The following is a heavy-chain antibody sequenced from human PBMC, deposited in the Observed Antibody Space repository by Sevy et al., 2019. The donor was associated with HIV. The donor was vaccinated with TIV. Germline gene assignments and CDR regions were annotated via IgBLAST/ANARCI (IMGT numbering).Heavy chain of an antibody. Sequence: GGSLRLSCAASGFTFSSYAMSWVRQAPGKGLEWVSAISGSGGSTYYADSVKGRSTISRDNSKKTLYLQINSLRNEDTAVYYCAKDQGITYYYDSSGYFGYGTPYYFDYWGQGTLVTVSS. D-gene: IGHD3-22*01. CDR3: AKDQGITYYYDSSGYFGYGTPYYFDY. J-gene: IGHJ4*02. V-gene: IGHV3-23*01. CDR1: GFTFSSYA. CDR2: ISGSGGST.